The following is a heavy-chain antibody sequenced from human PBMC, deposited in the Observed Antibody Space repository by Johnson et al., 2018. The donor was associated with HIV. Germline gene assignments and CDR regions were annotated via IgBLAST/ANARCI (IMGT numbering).Heavy chain of an antibody. CDR1: GFTFSSYG. CDR3: AKVLKAGGRMNDGFDI. Sequence: QVQLVESGGGVVQPGRSLRLSCAASGFTFSSYGMHWVRQAPGKGLEWVAVIWYDGSNKYSADSVKGRFTISRDNSKNTLYLQMNSLRAEDTAVYYCAKVLKAGGRMNDGFDIWGQGTLVTVSS. CDR2: IWYDGSNK. J-gene: IGHJ3*02. D-gene: IGHD1-26*01. V-gene: IGHV3-33*06.